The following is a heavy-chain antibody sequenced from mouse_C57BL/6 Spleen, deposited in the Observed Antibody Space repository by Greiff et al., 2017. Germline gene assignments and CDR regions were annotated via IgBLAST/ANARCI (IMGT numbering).Heavy chain of an antibody. CDR3: VRERNYYSNYGGYWYFDV. CDR2: QRSKSSNYAT. Sequence: EVKVVESGGGLVQPKGSLKLSCAASGFTFNTYAMHWVRPAPGKGLEWVARQRSKSSNYATYYADSVKDRFTISRDDSQSMLYLQMNNLTTEDTAMYYCVRERNYYSNYGGYWYFDVWGTGTTVTVSS. V-gene: IGHV10-3*01. J-gene: IGHJ1*03. D-gene: IGHD2-5*01. CDR1: GFTFNTYA.